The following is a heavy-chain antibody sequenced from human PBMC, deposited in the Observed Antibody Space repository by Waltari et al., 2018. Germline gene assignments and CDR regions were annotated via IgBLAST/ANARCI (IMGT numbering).Heavy chain of an antibody. CDR3: ARHFGYDSLTGSAMDV. Sequence: EVQLVQSGAEVKKPGESLKISCKGSGYSFTSYWIGWVRQMPGKGLEWMGIIYPGDSDTRYSPSISTAYLQWSSLKASDTAMYYCARHFGYDSLTGSAMDVWGQGTTVTVSS. V-gene: IGHV5-51*01. J-gene: IGHJ6*02. D-gene: IGHD3-9*01. CDR2: IYPGDSDT. CDR1: GYSFTSYW.